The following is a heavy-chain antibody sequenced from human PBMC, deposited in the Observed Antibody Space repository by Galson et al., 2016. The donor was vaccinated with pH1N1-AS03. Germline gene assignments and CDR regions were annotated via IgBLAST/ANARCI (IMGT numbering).Heavy chain of an antibody. J-gene: IGHJ4*02. Sequence: SVKVSCKASGYTFSRYYMHWMRQAPGQGPEWMGVIDPSIGSTTYAQKFQGRVTMTRDTATTTAYMELSSLRSDDTAVYYGATYGSGSRGGSDDWGQGALITVSS. V-gene: IGHV1-46*01. CDR3: ATYGSGSRGGSDD. CDR1: GYTFSRYY. CDR2: IDPSIGST. D-gene: IGHD3-10*01.